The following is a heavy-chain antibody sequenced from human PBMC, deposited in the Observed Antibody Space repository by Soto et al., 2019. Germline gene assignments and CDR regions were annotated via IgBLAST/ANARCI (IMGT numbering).Heavy chain of an antibody. J-gene: IGHJ4*02. CDR2: INNDGSDT. CDR3: ARGLRGPDY. V-gene: IGHV3-74*01. CDR1: GFNLSGFW. Sequence: GGSLRLSCAASGFNLSGFWMHWVRQAPGKGLVWVSRINNDGSDTVYADPVRGRFTVSRDNAKNILYLQMNSLRAEDTAVYYCARGLRGPDYWGQGTLVTVSS.